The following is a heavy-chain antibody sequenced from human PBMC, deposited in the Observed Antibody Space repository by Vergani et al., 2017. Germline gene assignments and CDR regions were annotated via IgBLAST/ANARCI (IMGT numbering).Heavy chain of an antibody. CDR2: IHYSENT. Sequence: QVQLQESGPGLVKPSETLSLTCSVSFASIRNLYCNWIRQPQGKGLEWIGSIHYSENTNYNPSLKTRVTISVDTSKNQFSLTLTSVTAADTAVYYCASDTHSGQRADRWGQGILVTVTS. D-gene: IGHD1-26*01. J-gene: IGHJ5*02. CDR3: ASDTHSGQRADR. V-gene: IGHV4-59*11. CDR1: FASIRNLY.